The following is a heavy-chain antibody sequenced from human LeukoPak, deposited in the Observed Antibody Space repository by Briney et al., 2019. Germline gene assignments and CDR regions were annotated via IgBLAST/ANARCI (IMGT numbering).Heavy chain of an antibody. CDR3: ARVVVVVAATPMWFDP. J-gene: IGHJ5*02. CDR1: GGSISSGCYY. CDR2: IYYSGST. D-gene: IGHD2-15*01. V-gene: IGHV4-31*01. Sequence: SETLSLTCTVSGGSISSGCYYWIWMRQPPGKGREWIRYIYYSGSTYYNLSLKSPVTISVDTSKNQFSLKLSSVTAADTAVYYCARVVVVVAATPMWFDPWGQGTLVTVPS.